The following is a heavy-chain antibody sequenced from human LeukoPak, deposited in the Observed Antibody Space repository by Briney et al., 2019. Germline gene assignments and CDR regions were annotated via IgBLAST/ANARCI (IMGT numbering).Heavy chain of an antibody. Sequence: GASVKVSCKASGYTFTSYGISWVRQAPGQGLEWMGWISAYNGNTNYAQKLQGRVTMTTDTSTSTAYTELRSLRSDDTAVYYCARVGGYCSSTSCWFDAWGQGTLVTVSS. CDR3: ARVGGYCSSTSCWFDA. D-gene: IGHD2-2*01. V-gene: IGHV1-18*01. J-gene: IGHJ5*02. CDR2: ISAYNGNT. CDR1: GYTFTSYG.